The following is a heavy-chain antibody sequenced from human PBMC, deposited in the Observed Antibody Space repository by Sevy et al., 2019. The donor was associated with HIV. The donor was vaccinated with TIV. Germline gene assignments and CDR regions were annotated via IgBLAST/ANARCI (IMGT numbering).Heavy chain of an antibody. D-gene: IGHD3-3*01. J-gene: IGHJ4*02. CDR1: GLTFSGAW. CDR2: IKSEIDGGAA. Sequence: GGSLRLSCAASGLTFSGAWMSWVRLVPGRGLEWLGRIKSEIDGGAADYAAPVKGRFAISRDDSKEMVYLQLNSLQVEDTAVYYCTTELGIYAFNWGQGTLVTVSS. CDR3: TTELGIYAFN. V-gene: IGHV3-15*01.